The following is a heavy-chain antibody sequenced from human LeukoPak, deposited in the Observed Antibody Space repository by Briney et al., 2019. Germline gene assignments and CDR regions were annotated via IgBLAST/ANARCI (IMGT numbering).Heavy chain of an antibody. V-gene: IGHV3-11*04. Sequence: GGSLRLSCAASGFTFSDYYMSWIRQAPGKGLEWVSYISSSGSTIYYADSVKGRFTISRDNAKNSLYLQMNSLRAEDTAVYYCARDRQQLFPYYYYGMDVWGQGTTVTVSS. CDR1: GFTFSDYY. D-gene: IGHD6-13*01. CDR2: ISSSGSTI. J-gene: IGHJ6*02. CDR3: ARDRQQLFPYYYYGMDV.